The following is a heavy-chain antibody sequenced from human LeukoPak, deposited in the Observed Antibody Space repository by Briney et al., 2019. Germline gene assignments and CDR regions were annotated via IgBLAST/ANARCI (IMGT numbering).Heavy chain of an antibody. V-gene: IGHV4-39*01. CDR2: IYYGRTI. Sequence: PSETLSLTCTVSAASISSSSHHWGWIRQSPGKGLEWIGSIYYGRTIYYNPSLNSRVTISVVTSKDQFTLQLNSVTAADTAVYYCVRHDGRSGGTVGALDSWGQGSLVTVSS. CDR3: VRHDGRSGGTVGALDS. J-gene: IGHJ4*02. CDR1: AASISSSSHH. D-gene: IGHD4-23*01.